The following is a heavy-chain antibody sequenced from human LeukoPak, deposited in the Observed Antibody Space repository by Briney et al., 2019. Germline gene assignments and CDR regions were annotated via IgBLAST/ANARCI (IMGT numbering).Heavy chain of an antibody. J-gene: IGHJ4*02. Sequence: GESLKISCMSSGYSFTTYWIGWVRQLPGKGLEWMGIIYPGDSSTRYTPSFQGQVIISADESVSTAYLQWSSLKASDTAMYYCARSGGSYPPSDYWGQGTLVTVSS. CDR2: IYPGDSST. CDR3: ARSGGSYPPSDY. V-gene: IGHV5-51*01. CDR1: GYSFTTYW. D-gene: IGHD2-15*01.